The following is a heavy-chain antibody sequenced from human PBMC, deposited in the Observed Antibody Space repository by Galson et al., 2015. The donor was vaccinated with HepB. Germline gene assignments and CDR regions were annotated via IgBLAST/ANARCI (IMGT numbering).Heavy chain of an antibody. J-gene: IGHJ5*02. V-gene: IGHV3-23*01. D-gene: IGHD4-17*01. Sequence: SLRLSCAASGFTFSSYAMSWVRQAPGKGLEWVSAISGSGGSTYYADSVKGRFTISRDNSKNTLYLQMNSLRAEDTAVYYCAKAPDYGDYLNWFDPWGQGTLVTVSS. CDR2: ISGSGGST. CDR1: GFTFSSYA. CDR3: AKAPDYGDYLNWFDP.